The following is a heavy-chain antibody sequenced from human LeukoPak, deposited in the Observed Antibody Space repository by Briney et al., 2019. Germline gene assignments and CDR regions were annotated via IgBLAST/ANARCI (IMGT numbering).Heavy chain of an antibody. CDR3: AREPRHCGGDCFSLLVY. Sequence: GGSLRLSRAASGFTFSSYAMHWVRQAPGKGLEWVAVISYDGSNKYYADSVKGRFTISRDNSKNTLYLQMNSLRAEDTAVYYCAREPRHCGGDCFSLLVYWGQGTLVTVSS. CDR2: ISYDGSNK. V-gene: IGHV3-30-3*01. CDR1: GFTFSSYA. J-gene: IGHJ4*02. D-gene: IGHD2-21*02.